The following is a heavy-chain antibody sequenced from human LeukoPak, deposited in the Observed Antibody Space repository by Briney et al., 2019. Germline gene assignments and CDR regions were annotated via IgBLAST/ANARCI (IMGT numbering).Heavy chain of an antibody. Sequence: PGGSLRLSCAASGFTFSSYGMHWVRQAPVKGLEWVAVIWYDGSNKYYADSVKGRFTISRDNSKNTLYLQMNSLRAEDTAVYYCARGIGSGWYGVDYWGQGTLVTVSS. V-gene: IGHV3-33*01. CDR1: GFTFSSYG. J-gene: IGHJ4*02. D-gene: IGHD6-19*01. CDR2: IWYDGSNK. CDR3: ARGIGSGWYGVDY.